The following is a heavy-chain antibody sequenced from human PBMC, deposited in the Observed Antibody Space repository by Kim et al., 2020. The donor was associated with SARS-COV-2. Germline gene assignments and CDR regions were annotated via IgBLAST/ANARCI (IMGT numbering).Heavy chain of an antibody. Sequence: GGSLRLSCAASGFTFSSYEMNWVRQAPGKGLEWVSYISSSGSTIYYADSVKGRFTISRDNAKNSLYLQMNSLRAEDTAVYYCARVSGETIFGVVIIYYGMYGWGQGTSVTVSS. J-gene: IGHJ6*02. CDR3: ARVSGETIFGVVIIYYGMYG. D-gene: IGHD3-3*01. V-gene: IGHV3-48*03. CDR1: GFTFSSYE. CDR2: ISSSGSTI.